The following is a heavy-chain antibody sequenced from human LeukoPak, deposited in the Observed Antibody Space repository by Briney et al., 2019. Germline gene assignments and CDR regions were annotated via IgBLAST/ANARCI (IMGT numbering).Heavy chain of an antibody. CDR1: GYTFTSYG. CDR2: ISAYNGNT. Sequence: GASVKVSCKASGYTFTSYGISWVRQAPGQGLEWMGWISAYNGNTNYAQKLQGRVTMTTDTSTSTAYMELRSLRSDDTAVYYCARAPYDYVWGSPPSLGYWGQGTLVTVSS. J-gene: IGHJ4*02. D-gene: IGHD3-16*01. CDR3: ARAPYDYVWGSPPSLGY. V-gene: IGHV1-18*01.